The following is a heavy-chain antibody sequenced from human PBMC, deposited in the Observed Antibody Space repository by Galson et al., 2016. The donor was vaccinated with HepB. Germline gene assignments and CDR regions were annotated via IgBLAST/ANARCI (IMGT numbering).Heavy chain of an antibody. J-gene: IGHJ2*01. CDR2: ITFDGGNK. D-gene: IGHD5-12*01. CDR3: ATDREWLRSTSEGIDA. V-gene: IGHV3-30*03. Sequence: SLRLSCAVSGFTFNDYAMHWVRQAPGKGLECVAMITFDGGNKFYGDSVKGRFTISRDNSKNTLDLQMNRLTIEDTALYYCATDREWLRSTSEGIDAWGRGTRVTVSS. CDR1: GFTFNDYA.